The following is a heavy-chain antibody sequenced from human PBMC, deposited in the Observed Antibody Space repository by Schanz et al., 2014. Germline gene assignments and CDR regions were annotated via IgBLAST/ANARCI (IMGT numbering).Heavy chain of an antibody. V-gene: IGHV1-18*01. CDR3: AKAEYDILTDSYSRLDP. CDR2: INTGSGDT. Sequence: QIQLVQSGPEVKKPGASVRVSCKASGYTFTTYAMSWVRQAPGQGLEWVGWINTGSGDTKYSQNFQGRVTITRDTSASTAYMELRSLRSDDTAVYYCAKAEYDILTDSYSRLDPWGQGTLVTVSS. CDR1: GYTFTTYA. J-gene: IGHJ5*02. D-gene: IGHD3-9*01.